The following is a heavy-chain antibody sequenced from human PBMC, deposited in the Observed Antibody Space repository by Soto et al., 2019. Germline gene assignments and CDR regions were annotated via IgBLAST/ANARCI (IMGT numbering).Heavy chain of an antibody. J-gene: IGHJ4*02. CDR1: AASFSKYY. CDR3: ASVTFGGVVLAH. Sequence: PSETLSLTCTVSAASFSKYYWSWIRQPPGKGLEWIGYIYFNGNTNYNPSLKRRVTISIDTSKKQISLNLTSVTDADTAVYYCASVTFGGVVLAHWGQGTLVTVLL. D-gene: IGHD3-16*01. V-gene: IGHV4-59*01. CDR2: IYFNGNT.